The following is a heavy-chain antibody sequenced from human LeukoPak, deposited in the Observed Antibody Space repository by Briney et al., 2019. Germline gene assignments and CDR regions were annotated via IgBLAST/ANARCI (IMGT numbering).Heavy chain of an antibody. CDR3: ARDLGGGADYFDY. CDR2: INPNSGGT. V-gene: IGHV1-2*02. Sequence: ASVKVSCKASGYTFTGYYIHWVRQAPGQGLEWMGWINPNSGGTNYAQKFQGRVTMTRDTSISTAYMELSRLRSDDTAVYYCARDLGGGADYFDYWGQGTLVTVSS. D-gene: IGHD1-26*01. J-gene: IGHJ4*02. CDR1: GYTFTGYY.